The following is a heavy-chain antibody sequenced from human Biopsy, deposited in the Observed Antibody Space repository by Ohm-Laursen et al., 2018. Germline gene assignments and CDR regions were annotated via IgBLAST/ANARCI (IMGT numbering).Heavy chain of an antibody. CDR3: AKDRYNYTPIGGFSMDV. D-gene: IGHD5-18*01. V-gene: IGHV3-30*18. CDR2: MSYDGTQK. CDR1: GFTFSSYG. J-gene: IGHJ6*02. Sequence: SLRLSCAASGFTFSSYGMHWVRQAPGKGLEWVATMSYDGTQKYYGDSVKGRFTISRDNSKNTLYLQMNSLRAEDTAVYYCAKDRYNYTPIGGFSMDVWGQGTTVTVSS.